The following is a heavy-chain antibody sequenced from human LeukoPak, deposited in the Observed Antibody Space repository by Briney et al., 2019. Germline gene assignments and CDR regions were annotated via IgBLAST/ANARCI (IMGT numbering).Heavy chain of an antibody. V-gene: IGHV4-30-4*08. CDR3: ATREGTLMTY. CDR2: IYYSGST. CDR1: GGSISSTNYF. Sequence: SETLSLTCTVSGGSISSTNYFWGCIRQPPGKGLEWIGYIYYSGSTYYNPSLKSRVTISVDTSKNQFSLKLSSVTAADTAVYYCATREGTLMTYWGQGTLVTVSS. D-gene: IGHD3-10*01. J-gene: IGHJ4*02.